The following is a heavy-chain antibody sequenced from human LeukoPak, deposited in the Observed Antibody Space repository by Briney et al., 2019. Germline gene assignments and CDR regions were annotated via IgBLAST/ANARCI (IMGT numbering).Heavy chain of an antibody. J-gene: IGHJ4*02. D-gene: IGHD6-13*01. V-gene: IGHV3-74*01. CDR2: INPDGSST. Sequence: GGSLRLSCAASEFTFSNYWMHWVRQAPGKGLVWVSRINPDGSSTRYADSVNGRFTISRDDAKNTLYLQMNSLRDEDTAVYYCARGLAAAGNSFDSWGQGTLVTVSS. CDR3: ARGLAAAGNSFDS. CDR1: EFTFSNYW.